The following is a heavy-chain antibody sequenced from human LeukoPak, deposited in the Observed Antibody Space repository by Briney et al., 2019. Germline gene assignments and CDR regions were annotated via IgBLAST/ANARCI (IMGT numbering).Heavy chain of an antibody. J-gene: IGHJ4*02. CDR1: GFTFSSYA. V-gene: IGHV3-23*01. CDR2: ISGSGGST. Sequence: PGGSPRLSCAASGFTFSSYAMSWVRQAPGKGLEWVSAISGSGGSTYYADSVKGRFTISRDNSKNTLYLQMNSLRAEDTAVYYCAKARFDCSGGSCYVRGRWGLDYWGQGTLVTVSS. D-gene: IGHD2-15*01. CDR3: AKARFDCSGGSCYVRGRWGLDY.